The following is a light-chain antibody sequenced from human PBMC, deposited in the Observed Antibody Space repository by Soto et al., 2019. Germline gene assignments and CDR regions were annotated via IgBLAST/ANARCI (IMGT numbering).Light chain of an antibody. Sequence: QSSLTQPASVSGSPGQSITISCTGTSSDVGGYNFVSWYQHHPGKAPKLIIYDVTNRPSGISNRFSGSKSVNTASLTISGLQAEDEADYYCTSYTSSITDVFGTGTKLTVL. CDR3: TSYTSSITDV. CDR1: SSDVGGYNF. V-gene: IGLV2-14*03. J-gene: IGLJ1*01. CDR2: DVT.